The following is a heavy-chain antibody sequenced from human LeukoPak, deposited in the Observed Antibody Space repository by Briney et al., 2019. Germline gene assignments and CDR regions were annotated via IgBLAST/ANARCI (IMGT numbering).Heavy chain of an antibody. Sequence: GGSLRLSCAASGFTFSSYAMSWVRQAPGKGLEWVSAISGSGGSTYYADSVKGRFTISRDNAKNSLYLQMNSLRAEDTAVYYCARPDCSSTSCYRYYFDYWGQGTLVTVSS. D-gene: IGHD2-2*01. V-gene: IGHV3-23*01. CDR3: ARPDCSSTSCYRYYFDY. J-gene: IGHJ4*02. CDR1: GFTFSSYA. CDR2: ISGSGGST.